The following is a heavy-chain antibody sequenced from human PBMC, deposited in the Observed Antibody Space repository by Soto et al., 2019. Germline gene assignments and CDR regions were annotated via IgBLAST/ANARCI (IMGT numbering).Heavy chain of an antibody. CDR3: AREYSDAFDI. Sequence: QVQLVESGGDLVKPGGSLRLSCAASGFTFSDYYMTWIRQAPGKGLEWVSYISSSGTGIYYADSVKGRFTISRDNAKNSLYLQMSSMRAEDTAVYYCAREYSDAFDIWGQGTMVTVSS. D-gene: IGHD2-15*01. CDR1: GFTFSDYY. CDR2: ISSSGTGI. V-gene: IGHV3-11*01. J-gene: IGHJ3*02.